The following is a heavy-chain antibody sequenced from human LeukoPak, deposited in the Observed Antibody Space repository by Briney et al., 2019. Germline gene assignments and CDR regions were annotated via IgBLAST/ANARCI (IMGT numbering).Heavy chain of an antibody. CDR3: ARDANFWSGYYLGGYYYYMDV. CDR1: GGSISSGSYY. J-gene: IGHJ6*03. CDR2: IYTSGST. V-gene: IGHV4-61*02. D-gene: IGHD3-3*01. Sequence: SQTLSLTCTVSGGSISSGSYYWSWIRQPAGKGPEWIGRIYTSGSTNYNPSLKSRVTISVDTSKNQFSLKLSSVTAADTAVYYCARDANFWSGYYLGGYYYYMDVWGKGTTVTVSS.